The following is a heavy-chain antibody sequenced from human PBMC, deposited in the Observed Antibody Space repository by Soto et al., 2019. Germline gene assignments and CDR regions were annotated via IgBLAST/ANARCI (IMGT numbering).Heavy chain of an antibody. V-gene: IGHV1-69*12. Sequence: QVQLVQSGAEVKKPGSSVKISCKASGGTFSSYAISWVRQAPGQGLEWRGGIIPIFGTANYAQKLQVRVPISVVECTSTAYMELSSLRSEDTTVYYCARGKGSSWWGCYYSYGMEVWCQRTTVMVSS. CDR3: ARGKGSSWWGCYYSYGMEV. D-gene: IGHD6-13*01. CDR1: GGTFSSYA. J-gene: IGHJ6*02. CDR2: IIPIFGTA.